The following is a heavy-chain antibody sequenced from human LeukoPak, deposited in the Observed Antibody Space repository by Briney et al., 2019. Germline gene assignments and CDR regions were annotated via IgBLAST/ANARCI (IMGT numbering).Heavy chain of an antibody. CDR3: AKERYYYDSSGYYSEYFQH. D-gene: IGHD3-22*01. Sequence: PGGSLRLSCAASGFTFSSYGMHWVRQAPGKGLEWVAVISYDGSNKYYADSVKGRFTISRDNTKNTLYLQMNSLRAEDTAVYYCAKERYYYDSSGYYSEYFQHWGQGTLVTVSS. V-gene: IGHV3-30*18. CDR1: GFTFSSYG. CDR2: ISYDGSNK. J-gene: IGHJ1*01.